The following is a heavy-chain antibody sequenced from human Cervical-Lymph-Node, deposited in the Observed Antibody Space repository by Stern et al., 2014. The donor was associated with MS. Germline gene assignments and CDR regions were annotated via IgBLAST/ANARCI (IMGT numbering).Heavy chain of an antibody. D-gene: IGHD4-17*01. CDR1: GFTVNDYS. Sequence: VQLVQSGGGLVQPGRSLRLSCAASGFTVNDYSMHWVRPAPGKGLEWVSGISWDGGSTEYAASVKGRFAISRDNAKNSLFLHMNSLRPEDTAFYYCAKTTVTTRPFEFWGQGTLVTVSS. CDR2: ISWDGGST. CDR3: AKTTVTTRPFEF. J-gene: IGHJ4*02. V-gene: IGHV3-9*01.